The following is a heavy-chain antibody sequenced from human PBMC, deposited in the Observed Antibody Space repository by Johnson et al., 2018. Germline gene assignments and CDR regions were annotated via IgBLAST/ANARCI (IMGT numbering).Heavy chain of an antibody. V-gene: IGHV3-21*01. Sequence: EVQLVESGGGLVKPGGSLRLSCAASGFTFSRYTLNWVRQAPGKGLEWVSSINSNSAYIYYADPVKGRTTISRDNAKKSTFLQINSLGAADTAVYYCARDWEGRATITRYFQHWGQGTLVTVSS. CDR3: ARDWEGRATITRYFQH. CDR2: INSNSAYI. D-gene: IGHD5-24*01. CDR1: GFTFSRYT. J-gene: IGHJ1*01.